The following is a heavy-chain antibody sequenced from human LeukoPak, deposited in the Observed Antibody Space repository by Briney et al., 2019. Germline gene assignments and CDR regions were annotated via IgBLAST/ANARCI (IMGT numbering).Heavy chain of an antibody. V-gene: IGHV4-61*01. J-gene: IGHJ4*02. Sequence: SETLSLTCTVSGGSVSSGSYYWSWIRQPPGKGLEWIGYIYYSGSTNYNPSLKSRVTISVDTSKNQFSLKLSSVTAADTAVYYCARSYDFWSGGFDYWGQGTLVTVSS. CDR1: GGSVSSGSYY. CDR2: IYYSGST. D-gene: IGHD3-3*01. CDR3: ARSYDFWSGGFDY.